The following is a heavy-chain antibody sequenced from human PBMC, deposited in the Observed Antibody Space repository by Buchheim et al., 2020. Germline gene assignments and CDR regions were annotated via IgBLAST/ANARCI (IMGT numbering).Heavy chain of an antibody. J-gene: IGHJ4*02. Sequence: QVQLVQSGAEVKKPGASVKVSCKASGYTFTGYSMHWVRQAPGQGVEWMGRINPNTGGPNYAQKFTGRVTMTWDTSISTAYLELSRLRSDETAGDYWARADDSSGYYYSSAYWGQGTL. CDR2: INPNTGGP. CDR1: GYTFTGYS. V-gene: IGHV1-2*06. D-gene: IGHD3-22*01. CDR3: ARADDSSGYYYSSAY.